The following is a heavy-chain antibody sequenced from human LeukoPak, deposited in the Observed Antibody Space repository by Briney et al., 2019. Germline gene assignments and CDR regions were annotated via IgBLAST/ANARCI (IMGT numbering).Heavy chain of an antibody. CDR3: AKASAMIVVVSKHFDY. D-gene: IGHD3-22*01. Sequence: GGSLRLSCAASGFTFSSYAMSRVRQAPGKGLEWVSAISGSGGSTYYADSVKGRFTISRDNSKNTLYLQMNSLRAEDTAVYYCAKASAMIVVVSKHFDYWGQGTLVTVSS. CDR2: ISGSGGST. J-gene: IGHJ4*02. V-gene: IGHV3-23*01. CDR1: GFTFSSYA.